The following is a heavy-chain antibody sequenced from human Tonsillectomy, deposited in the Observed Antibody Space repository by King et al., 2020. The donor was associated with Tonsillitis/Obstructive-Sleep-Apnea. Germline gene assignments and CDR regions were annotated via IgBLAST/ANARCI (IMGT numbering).Heavy chain of an antibody. J-gene: IGHJ3*02. CDR1: GGSISSYY. Sequence: VQLQESGPGLVKPSETLSLTCTVSGGSISSYYWSWIRQPPGKGLEWIGYIYYSGSTNYNPSLKSRVTISVDTSKNQFSLKLSSVTAADTAVYYCARVGILRWSFDIWGQGTMVTVSS. V-gene: IGHV4-59*01. CDR2: IYYSGST. CDR3: ARVGILRWSFDI. D-gene: IGHD4-23*01.